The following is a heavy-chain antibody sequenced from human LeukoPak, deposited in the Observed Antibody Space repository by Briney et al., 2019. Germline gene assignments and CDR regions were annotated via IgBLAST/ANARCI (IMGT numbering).Heavy chain of an antibody. CDR1: GFTFSSYG. CDR3: AKEPRRQLPNWFDP. V-gene: IGHV3-33*06. J-gene: IGHJ5*02. CDR2: IWYDGSNK. D-gene: IGHD2-2*01. Sequence: GGSLRLSCAASGFTFSSYGMHWVRQAPGKGLEWVAVIWYDGSNKYYADSVKGRFTISRDNSKNTLYLQMNSLRAEDTAVYYCAKEPRRQLPNWFDPWGQGTLVTVSS.